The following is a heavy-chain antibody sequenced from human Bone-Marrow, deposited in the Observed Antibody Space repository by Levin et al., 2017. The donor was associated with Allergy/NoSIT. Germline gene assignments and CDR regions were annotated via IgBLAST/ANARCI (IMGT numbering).Heavy chain of an antibody. CDR2: IDPSRSQP. CDR1: GYSFTGYT. J-gene: IGHJ4*02. D-gene: IGHD2/OR15-2a*01. CDR3: ARGQGPAISFYDY. Sequence: GESLKISCKASGYSFTGYTIHWLRQAPGHSLQWMGWIDPSRSQPRYSEVFADRITITRDTSANTVFLDLHSLKSEDTATYFCARGQGPAISFYDYWGQGALLTVSS. V-gene: IGHV1-3*03.